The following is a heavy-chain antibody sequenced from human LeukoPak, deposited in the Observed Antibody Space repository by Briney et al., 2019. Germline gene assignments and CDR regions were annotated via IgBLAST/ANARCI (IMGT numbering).Heavy chain of an antibody. D-gene: IGHD4-23*01. J-gene: IGHJ4*02. CDR1: GCTFSSYS. CDR3: ARARNTVVTGLYYFDY. Sequence: GGSLRLSCAASGCTFSSYSMNWVRQAPGKGLEWVSSISSSSSYIYYADSVKGRFTISRGNAKNSLYLQMNSLRAEDTAVYYCARARNTVVTGLYYFDYWGQGTLVTLSS. CDR2: ISSSSSYI. V-gene: IGHV3-21*01.